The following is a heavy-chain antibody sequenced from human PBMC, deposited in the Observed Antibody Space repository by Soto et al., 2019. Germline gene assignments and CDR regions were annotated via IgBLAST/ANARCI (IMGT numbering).Heavy chain of an antibody. CDR1: GFTFSSYA. CDR2: ISGSGGST. CDR3: AKDSTYCSGGTCSAEYFQH. V-gene: IGHV3-23*01. D-gene: IGHD2-15*01. J-gene: IGHJ1*01. Sequence: GGSLRLSCAASGFTFSSYAMSWVRQAPGKGLEWVSAISGSGGSTYYADSVKGRFTISRDNSKNTLYLQMNSLRAEDTAVYYCAKDSTYCSGGTCSAEYFQHWGQGTLVTVSS.